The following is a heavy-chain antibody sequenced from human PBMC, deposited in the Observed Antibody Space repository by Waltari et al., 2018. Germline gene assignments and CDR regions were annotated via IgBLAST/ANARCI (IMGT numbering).Heavy chain of an antibody. CDR2: INHGGVT. CDR1: GGSLSGYY. J-gene: IGHJ6*02. V-gene: IGHV4-34*02. CDR3: ARWRGEGSNYIYYFYGLDV. Sequence: QVHLQQWGAGLLKPSETLSLTCDIQGGSLSGYYWSWLRQSPGKGLEWIGEINHGGVTNYSPSLRSRVTISMEKSKNQFSLRLTSVTAADTAVYYCARWRGEGSNYIYYFYGLDVWGQGTTVAVSS. D-gene: IGHD5-12*01.